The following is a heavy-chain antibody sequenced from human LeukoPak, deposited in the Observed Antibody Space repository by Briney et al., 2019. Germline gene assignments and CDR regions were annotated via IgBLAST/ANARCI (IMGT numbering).Heavy chain of an antibody. D-gene: IGHD3-10*01. CDR1: GYTFTHYY. CDR3: ARAMSGDLFDF. V-gene: IGHV1-2*02. Sequence: ASVKVSCKASGYTFTHYYLHWVRQAPGQGLEWMGWISSDRGTTDYAQKFQGRVTTTRDTSISTVYMELSSLTSDDTAIYYCARAMSGDLFDFWGQGTLVTVSS. CDR2: ISSDRGTT. J-gene: IGHJ4*02.